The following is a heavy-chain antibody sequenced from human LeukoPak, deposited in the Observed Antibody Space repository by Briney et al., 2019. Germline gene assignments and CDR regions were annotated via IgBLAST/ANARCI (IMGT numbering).Heavy chain of an antibody. CDR2: ISAYNGNT. Sequence: ASVKVSCKASGYTFTSYGISWVRQAPGQGLEWMGWISAYNGNTNYAQKLQGRVTMTTDTSTSTAYMELRSLRSDDTAVYYCARNRNYDILTLTYYYYYMDVWGKGTTVTISS. D-gene: IGHD3-9*01. J-gene: IGHJ6*03. CDR1: GYTFTSYG. CDR3: ARNRNYDILTLTYYYYYMDV. V-gene: IGHV1-18*01.